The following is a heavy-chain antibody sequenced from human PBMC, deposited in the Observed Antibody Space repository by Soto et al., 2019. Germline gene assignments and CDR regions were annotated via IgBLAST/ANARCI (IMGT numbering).Heavy chain of an antibody. J-gene: IGHJ6*02. CDR1: GGSISSSIYY. V-gene: IGHV4-39*01. CDR3: ATRIAAVGTSWYYYGMDG. Sequence: SETLSLTCTVSGGSISSSIYYWAWIRQPPGKGLEWIGSTYYSGSTFYNPSLKSRVTISVDTSKNQFSLKLSSVTAADTAVYYCATRIAAVGTSWYYYGMDGWGQGTTVTVSS. CDR2: TYYSGST. D-gene: IGHD6-13*01.